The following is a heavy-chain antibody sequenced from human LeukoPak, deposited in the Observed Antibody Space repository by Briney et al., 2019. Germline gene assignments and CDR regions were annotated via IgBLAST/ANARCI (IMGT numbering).Heavy chain of an antibody. V-gene: IGHV3-48*02. CDR1: GFTLSSYS. Sequence: GGSLRLSCAASGFTLSSYSMDWVRQAPGRGREWVSYISGSGSTIYYADSVKGRFTISRDNAQNSLYLQMSSLRDEDTAVYYCARGWLTNTFDYWGQGTLVTVSS. D-gene: IGHD6-19*01. J-gene: IGHJ4*02. CDR3: ARGWLTNTFDY. CDR2: ISGSGSTI.